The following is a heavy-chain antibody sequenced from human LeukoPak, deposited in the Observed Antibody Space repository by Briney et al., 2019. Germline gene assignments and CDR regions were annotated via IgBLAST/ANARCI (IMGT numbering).Heavy chain of an antibody. CDR2: INPNSGGT. V-gene: IGHV1-2*04. Sequence: GASVKVSCKASGYTFTGYYMHWVRQAPGQGLEWMGWINPNSGGTNYAQKFQGWVTMTRDTSISTAYMELSRLRSDDTAVYYCARDPFRIVVVPAPTIPDDYWGQGTLVTVSS. D-gene: IGHD2-2*01. CDR3: ARDPFRIVVVPAPTIPDDY. CDR1: GYTFTGYY. J-gene: IGHJ4*02.